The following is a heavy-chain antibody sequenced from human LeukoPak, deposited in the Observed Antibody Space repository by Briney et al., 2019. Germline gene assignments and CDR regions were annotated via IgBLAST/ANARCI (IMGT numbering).Heavy chain of an antibody. D-gene: IGHD3-3*01. CDR1: GYTLTELS. Sequence: ASVKVSCKVSGYTLTELSMHWVRQAPGQGLEWMGWINPNSGGTNYAQKFQGRVTMTRDTSISTAYMELSRLRSDDTAVYYCARGGGDSPYYDFWSGYDAFDIWGQGTMVTVSS. V-gene: IGHV1-2*02. CDR2: INPNSGGT. CDR3: ARGGGDSPYYDFWSGYDAFDI. J-gene: IGHJ3*02.